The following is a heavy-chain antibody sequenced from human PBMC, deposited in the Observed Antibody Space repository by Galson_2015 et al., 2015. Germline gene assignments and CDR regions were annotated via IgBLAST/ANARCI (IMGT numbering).Heavy chain of an antibody. CDR1: GYTLTSYG. V-gene: IGHV1-18*01. J-gene: IGHJ4*02. D-gene: IGHD3-16*02. CDR3: ARAPSSTYDYIWGSYRPYYFDY. CDR2: ISAYNGNT. Sequence: SVKVSCKASGYTLTSYGISWVRQAPGQGLEWMGWISAYNGNTNYAQKLQGRVTMTTDTSTSTAYMELRSLRSDDTAVYYCARAPSSTYDYIWGSYRPYYFDYWGQGTLVTVSS.